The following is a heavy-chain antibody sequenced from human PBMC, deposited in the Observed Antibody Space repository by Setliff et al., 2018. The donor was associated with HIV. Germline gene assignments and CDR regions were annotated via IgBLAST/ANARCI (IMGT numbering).Heavy chain of an antibody. Sequence: ASVKVSCKASGFTFNHYALSWVRQAPGQRPEWMGGTNPQSDIANYAQKFQGRVTMTRDTSTRTVYMELSSLRSEDTAVYYCARVEGATATLTDWGQGTLVTVSS. CDR3: ARVEGATATLTD. V-gene: IGHV1-69*10. D-gene: IGHD1-26*01. J-gene: IGHJ4*02. CDR1: GFTFNHYA. CDR2: TNPQSDIA.